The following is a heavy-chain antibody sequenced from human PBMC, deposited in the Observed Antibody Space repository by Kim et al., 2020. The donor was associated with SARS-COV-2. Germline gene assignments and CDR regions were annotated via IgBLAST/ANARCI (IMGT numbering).Heavy chain of an antibody. CDR2: INSDGSST. V-gene: IGHV3-74*01. CDR1: GFTFSSYW. Sequence: WGSLRLSCAASGFTFSSYWMHWVRQAPGKGLVWVSRINSDGSSTSYADSVKGRFTISRDNAKNTLYLQMNSLRAEDTAVYYCARGDSIFGVVTYYYYGMDVWGQGTTVTVSS. D-gene: IGHD3-3*01. J-gene: IGHJ6*02. CDR3: ARGDSIFGVVTYYYYGMDV.